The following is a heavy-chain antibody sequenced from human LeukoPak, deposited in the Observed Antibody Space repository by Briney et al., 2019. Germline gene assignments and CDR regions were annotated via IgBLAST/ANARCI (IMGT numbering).Heavy chain of an antibody. CDR1: GGTFSSYA. CDR3: ATDVSSAAMSFSDS. V-gene: IGHV1-69-2*01. CDR2: VDPEDGET. J-gene: IGHJ4*02. D-gene: IGHD2-2*01. Sequence: ASVKVSCKASGGTFSSYAISWVRQAPGQGLEWLGLVDPEDGETKYGKKFQGRVSITADSSTDTAYLELSNLRSEDTAIFYCATDVSSAAMSFSDSWGQGTLVTVSA.